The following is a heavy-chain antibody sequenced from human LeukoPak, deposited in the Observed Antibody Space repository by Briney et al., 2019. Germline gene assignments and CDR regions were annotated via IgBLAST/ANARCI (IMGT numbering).Heavy chain of an antibody. V-gene: IGHV3-7*05. Sequence: PGGSLRLSCTASGFTFSSFWMLWVRQAPGKGLERVANIKQDGSEQYYVDSVKGRFTISRDNAKNSLYLQMNSLSAEDTAVYYCARDKSVGATPLDYWGQGTLVTVSS. D-gene: IGHD1-26*01. J-gene: IGHJ4*02. CDR2: IKQDGSEQ. CDR3: ARDKSVGATPLDY. CDR1: GFTFSSFW.